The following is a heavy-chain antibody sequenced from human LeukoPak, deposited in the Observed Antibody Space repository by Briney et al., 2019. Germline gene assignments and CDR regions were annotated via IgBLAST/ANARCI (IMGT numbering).Heavy chain of an antibody. J-gene: IGHJ4*02. CDR1: GYTFTSYY. Sequence: ASVKVSCKASGYTFTSYYMHWVRQAPGQGLEWMGIINPSGGSTSCAQKFQGRVTMTRDMSTSTVYMELSSLRSEDTAVYYCARPMTDYCDRGGYCGLYGLWGQGTLAIVSS. V-gene: IGHV1-46*01. CDR3: ARPMTDYCDRGGYCGLYGL. CDR2: INPSGGST. D-gene: IGHD3-22*01.